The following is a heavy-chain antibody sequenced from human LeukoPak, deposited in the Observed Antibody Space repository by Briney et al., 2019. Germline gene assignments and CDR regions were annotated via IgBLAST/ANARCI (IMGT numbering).Heavy chain of an antibody. Sequence: PSETLSLTCSVSGFSIGTGYSWGWIRQPPGKGLEWIGTIYHRGNTYYNPSLKSRVTISVDTSKNQFSLKLSSVTAADTAVYYCARHDPGLDFWSGHYQGHLDVWGKGTTVTVSS. J-gene: IGHJ6*04. D-gene: IGHD3-3*01. CDR2: IYHRGNT. CDR3: ARHDPGLDFWSGHYQGHLDV. V-gene: IGHV4-38-2*01. CDR1: GFSIGTGYS.